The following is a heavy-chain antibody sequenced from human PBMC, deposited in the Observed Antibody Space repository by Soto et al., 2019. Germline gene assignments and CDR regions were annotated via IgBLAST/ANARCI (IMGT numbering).Heavy chain of an antibody. Sequence: EVQLLESGGGLVQPGGSLRLSCAASGFTFSSYAMSWVRQAPGKGLEWVSAISGSGGSTYYADSVKGRFTISRDNSKNTLYLQMNSLRAEDTAVYYCANRDYYGSGCLDYWGQGTLVTVSS. CDR1: GFTFSSYA. D-gene: IGHD3-10*01. CDR2: ISGSGGST. CDR3: ANRDYYGSGCLDY. V-gene: IGHV3-23*01. J-gene: IGHJ4*02.